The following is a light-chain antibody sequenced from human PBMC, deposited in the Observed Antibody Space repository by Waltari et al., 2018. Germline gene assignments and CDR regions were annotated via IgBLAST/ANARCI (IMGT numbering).Light chain of an antibody. CDR1: QSVNIN. CDR3: QQYNNWPPWT. Sequence: EIVMTQSPPFLSLSPGVGTTRSCRARQSVNINVAWYQQKPGQGPRLLIYGASTRATAIPARISGSGSGTDFTLTISSLQYEDFAVYYCQQYNNWPPWTFGQGTKVEIK. CDR2: GAS. V-gene: IGKV3-15*01. J-gene: IGKJ1*01.